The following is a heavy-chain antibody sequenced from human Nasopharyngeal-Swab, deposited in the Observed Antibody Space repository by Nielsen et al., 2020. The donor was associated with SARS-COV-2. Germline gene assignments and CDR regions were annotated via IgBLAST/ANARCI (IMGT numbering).Heavy chain of an antibody. J-gene: IGHJ4*02. CDR3: ARVFKESSFNSSSGPFDY. V-gene: IGHV4-59*01. Sequence: GSLRLSCTVSGGSISSYYWSWIRQPPGKGLEWIGYIYYSGSTNYNPSLKSRVTISVDTSKNQFSLKLSSVTAADTAVYYCARVFKESSFNSSSGPFDYWGQGTLVTVSP. CDR2: IYYSGST. CDR1: GGSISSYY. D-gene: IGHD6-6*01.